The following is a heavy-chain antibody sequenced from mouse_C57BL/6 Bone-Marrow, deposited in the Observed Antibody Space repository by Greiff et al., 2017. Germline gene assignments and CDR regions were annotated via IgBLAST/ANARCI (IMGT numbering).Heavy chain of an antibody. Sequence: QVQLQQPGAELVKPGASVKVSCKASGYTFTSYWMHWVKQRPGQGLEWIGRIHPSDSDTNYNQKFKGKATLTVYKSSSTAYMQLSSLTSEDSAVYYCAIRSDGYPHYAMDYWGQGTSVTVSS. J-gene: IGHJ4*01. CDR1: GYTFTSYW. CDR3: AIRSDGYPHYAMDY. D-gene: IGHD2-3*01. CDR2: IHPSDSDT. V-gene: IGHV1-74*01.